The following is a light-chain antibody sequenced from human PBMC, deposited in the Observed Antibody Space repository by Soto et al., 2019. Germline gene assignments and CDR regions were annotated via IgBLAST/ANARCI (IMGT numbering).Light chain of an antibody. CDR2: GAS. J-gene: IGKJ5*01. CDR1: QSVSSY. V-gene: IGKV3-11*01. Sequence: EIVLTQSPGTLSLSPGERATLSCRASQSVSSYYLAWYQQKPGQAPRLLIYGASTRATGIPARFSGSGSGTEFTLTISSLEPEDFAVYYCHQRSNWPPDTFGQGTRLEIK. CDR3: HQRSNWPPDT.